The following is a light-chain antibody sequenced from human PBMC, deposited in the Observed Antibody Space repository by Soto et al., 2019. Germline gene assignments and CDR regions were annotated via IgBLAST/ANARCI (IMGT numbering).Light chain of an antibody. J-gene: IGLJ1*01. CDR1: KLGDKY. CDR3: QAWDSSTYV. V-gene: IGLV3-1*01. CDR2: QDT. Sequence: YELTQPPSVSVSPGQTAIITCSGDKLGDKYACWYQQKPGQSPVLVIYQDTKRPSGIPERFSGSNSGNTATLTISGTQAMDEADYYCQAWDSSTYVFGTGTKLTVL.